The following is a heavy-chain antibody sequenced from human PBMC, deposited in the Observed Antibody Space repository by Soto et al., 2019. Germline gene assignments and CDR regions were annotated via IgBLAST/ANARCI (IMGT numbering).Heavy chain of an antibody. CDR3: AKGPTIFGVVISYSFYYGLDV. Sequence: EVQLLESGGGLVQPGGSLRLSCDASRITFSSYAMSWVRQAPGKGLEWVSAISNSGASTYSADSVKGRFTISRDNSKNTLHLQMNSLRAEDTAVYYCAKGPTIFGVVISYSFYYGLDVWGQGTTVTVSS. J-gene: IGHJ6*02. CDR1: RITFSSYA. CDR2: ISNSGAST. D-gene: IGHD3-3*01. V-gene: IGHV3-23*01.